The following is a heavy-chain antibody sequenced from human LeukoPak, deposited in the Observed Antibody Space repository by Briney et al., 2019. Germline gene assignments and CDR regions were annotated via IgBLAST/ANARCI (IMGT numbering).Heavy chain of an antibody. CDR2: INWNGGST. Sequence: PGGSLRLSSAASGFTIDDYGMSWVRQAPGKGLEWVSGINWNGGSTGYADSVKGRFTISRDNAKNSLYLQMNSLRAEDTALYYCARDGDQYYDFWSGYYRYYYMDVWGKGTTVTVSS. D-gene: IGHD3-3*01. CDR1: GFTIDDYG. CDR3: ARDGDQYYDFWSGYYRYYYMDV. J-gene: IGHJ6*03. V-gene: IGHV3-20*03.